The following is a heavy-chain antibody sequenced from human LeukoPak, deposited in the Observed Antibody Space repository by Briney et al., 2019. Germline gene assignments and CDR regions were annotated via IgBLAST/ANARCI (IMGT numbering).Heavy chain of an antibody. J-gene: IGHJ5*02. CDR2: INPISGGT. CDR1: GYTFTGYY. CDR3: ARVVRDINSARWFDP. V-gene: IGHV1-2*02. Sequence: ASVKVSCKASGYTFTGYYMLWVRQAPGQGLDYIGWINPISGGTNYAQNFQGRVTMTRDTSISTAYMELSRLGSDDTAIYYCARVVRDINSARWFDPWGQGTLVTVSS. D-gene: IGHD2-15*01.